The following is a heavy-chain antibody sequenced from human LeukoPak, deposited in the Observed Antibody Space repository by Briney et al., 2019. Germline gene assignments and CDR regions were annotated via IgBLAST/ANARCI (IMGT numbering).Heavy chain of an antibody. J-gene: IGHJ6*03. CDR2: INPSGGST. V-gene: IGHV1-46*01. CDR1: GYTFTSYY. CDR3: ARDLRGSSWYYYYYYMDV. D-gene: IGHD6-13*01. Sequence: ASVKVSCKASGYTFTSYYVHWVRQAPGQGLEWMGIINPSGGSTSYAQKFQGRVTMTRDTSTSTVYMELSSLRSEDTAVYYCARDLRGSSWYYYYYYMDVWGKGTTVTVSS.